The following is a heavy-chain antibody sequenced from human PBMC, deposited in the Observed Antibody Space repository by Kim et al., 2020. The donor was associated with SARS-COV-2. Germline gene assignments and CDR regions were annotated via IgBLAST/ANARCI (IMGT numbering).Heavy chain of an antibody. CDR3: ATGSPFGVGWFDP. D-gene: IGHD3-3*01. Sequence: YAQKFQGRVTIAEDHSTETAYMELSSLRSEDTAVYYCATGSPFGVGWFDPWGQGTLVTVSS. V-gene: IGHV1-24*01. J-gene: IGHJ5*02.